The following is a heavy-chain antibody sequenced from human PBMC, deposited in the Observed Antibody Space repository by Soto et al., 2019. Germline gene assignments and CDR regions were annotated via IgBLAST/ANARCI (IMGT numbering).Heavy chain of an antibody. CDR3: AKRSPYSSGWYSPIFDY. D-gene: IGHD6-13*01. V-gene: IGHV3-23*01. Sequence: GGSLRLSCAASGFSFSDYAMSWVRQAPGKGLECVSVISESGDSTHYADSVRGRFTVSRDNSKNSLSLRMNSLRDEDTAVYFCAKRSPYSSGWYSPIFDYWGQGALVTVSA. CDR2: ISESGDST. J-gene: IGHJ4*02. CDR1: GFSFSDYA.